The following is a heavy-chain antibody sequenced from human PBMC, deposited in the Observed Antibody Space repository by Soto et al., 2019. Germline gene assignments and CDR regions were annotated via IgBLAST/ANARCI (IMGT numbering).Heavy chain of an antibody. J-gene: IGHJ4*02. Sequence: VGSLRLSCAASGFSFSISPMHWVRQAPGKGPEWVALISYDGTNKFYADSVKGRFTISRDNYKSTFYLQVDSLRPADAAVYYCARDPKTSGGQHWAFTYFDSWGQGTLVTVSS. D-gene: IGHD7-27*01. CDR3: ARDPKTSGGQHWAFTYFDS. CDR1: GFSFSISP. CDR2: ISYDGTNK. V-gene: IGHV3-30-3*01.